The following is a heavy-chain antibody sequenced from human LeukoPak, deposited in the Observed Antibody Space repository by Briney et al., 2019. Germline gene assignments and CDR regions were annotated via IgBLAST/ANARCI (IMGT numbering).Heavy chain of an antibody. J-gene: IGHJ4*02. CDR3: ARDKGPPESFDY. Sequence: SETLSLTCTVSGGSISSYYWSWIRQPPGKGLEWIGYIYYSGSTNYNPSLKSRVTISVDTSKNQFSLKLSSVTAADTAVYYCARDKGPPESFDYWGQGTLVTVSS. CDR2: IYYSGST. CDR1: GGSISSYY. V-gene: IGHV4-59*01. D-gene: IGHD1-14*01.